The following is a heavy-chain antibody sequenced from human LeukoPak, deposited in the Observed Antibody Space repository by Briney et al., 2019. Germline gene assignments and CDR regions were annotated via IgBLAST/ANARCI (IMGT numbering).Heavy chain of an antibody. Sequence: SETLSLTCNVSGGSISSNTYFWGWIRRPPGKGLEWIGSIRYSGSTYYNPSLKSRITISVDTSKNQFSLNLSSLTAADTAVYYCATSDTVSTYNWFDPWGQGTLVTVS. D-gene: IGHD5/OR15-5a*01. CDR1: GGSISSNTYF. V-gene: IGHV4-39*01. CDR2: IRYSGST. J-gene: IGHJ5*02. CDR3: ATSDTVSTYNWFDP.